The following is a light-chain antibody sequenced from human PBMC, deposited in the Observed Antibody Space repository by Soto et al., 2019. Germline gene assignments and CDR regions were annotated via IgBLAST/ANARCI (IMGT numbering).Light chain of an antibody. CDR2: RNN. J-gene: IGLJ2*01. CDR3: AAWDDSLSGRGV. Sequence: QSVLTQPPSASGTPGQRVPISCSGSSSNIGNNYVYWYQMVPGTAPKLLIYRNNQRPSGVPDRFSGSRSGTSASLAISGLRSEDEADYYCAAWDDSLSGRGVFGGGTKLTVL. CDR1: SSNIGNNY. V-gene: IGLV1-47*01.